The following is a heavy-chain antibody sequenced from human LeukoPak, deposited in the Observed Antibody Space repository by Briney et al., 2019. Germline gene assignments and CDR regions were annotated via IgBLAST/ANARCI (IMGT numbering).Heavy chain of an antibody. CDR1: GFTFSSYA. CDR3: ARDWGATTTRGYYGMDV. J-gene: IGHJ6*02. CDR2: LSGSGGST. Sequence: GGSPRLSCAASGFTFSSYAMSWVRQAPGKGLEWVSGLSGSGGSTYYADSVKGRFTISRDNSKNTLYLQMNSLRAGDTAVYYCARDWGATTTRGYYGMDVWGQGTTVTVSS. D-gene: IGHD5-12*01. V-gene: IGHV3-23*01.